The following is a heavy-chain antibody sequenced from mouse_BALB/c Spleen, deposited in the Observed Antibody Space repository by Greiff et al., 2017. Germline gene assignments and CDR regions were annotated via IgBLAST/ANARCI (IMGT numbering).Heavy chain of an antibody. CDR1: GYSFTSYY. V-gene: IGHV1-28*01. CDR3: ARDHYGSSRYWYFDV. CDR2: IDPFNGGT. D-gene: IGHD1-1*01. Sequence: EVQLQQSGPELMKPGASVKISCKASGYSFTSYYMHWVKQSHGKSLEWIGYIDPFNGGTSYNQKFKGKATLTVDKSSSTAYMHLSSLTSEDSAVYYCARDHYGSSRYWYFDVGGAGTTVTVSS. J-gene: IGHJ1*01.